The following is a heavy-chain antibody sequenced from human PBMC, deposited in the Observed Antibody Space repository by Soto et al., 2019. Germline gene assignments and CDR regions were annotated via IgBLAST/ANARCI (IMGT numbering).Heavy chain of an antibody. Sequence: GGSLRLSCAASGLTFSDSAIHWVRQASGKGLEWVGRIRSKTNNYATTYAASVKGRFTIPRDDSKNTAYLQMNSLKTEDTAVYYCARDGGYSYGPFDYWGQGTLVTVSS. CDR2: IRSKTNNYAT. CDR1: GLTFSDSA. CDR3: ARDGGYSYGPFDY. J-gene: IGHJ4*02. D-gene: IGHD5-18*01. V-gene: IGHV3-73*01.